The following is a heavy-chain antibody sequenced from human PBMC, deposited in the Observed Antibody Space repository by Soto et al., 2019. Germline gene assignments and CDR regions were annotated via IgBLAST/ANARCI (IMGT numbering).Heavy chain of an antibody. J-gene: IGHJ4*02. D-gene: IGHD3-16*01. Sequence: SETLSLTCAVSGDSVSNENYYWSWIRQPPGKGLEWIGYIYYSGTTNYNSYLKSRLSLSVDMSKNQFSLKLTSVTAADTAVYFCARSQRGRTAFTFDYWGQGTLVTVSS. CDR1: GDSVSNENYY. CDR2: IYYSGTT. CDR3: ARSQRGRTAFTFDY. V-gene: IGHV4-61*01.